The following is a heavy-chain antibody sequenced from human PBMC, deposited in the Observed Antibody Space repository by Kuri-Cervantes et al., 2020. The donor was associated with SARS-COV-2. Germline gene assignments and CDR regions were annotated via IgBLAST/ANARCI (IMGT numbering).Heavy chain of an antibody. CDR1: GFTFSSYA. J-gene: IGHJ6*02. V-gene: IGHV3-64D*09. CDR3: ARGGCSGGSCYPGFSYYYGMDV. CDR2: ISSNGGST. D-gene: IGHD2-15*01. Sequence: GESLKISCSASGFTFSSYAMHWVRQAPGKGLEYVSAISSNGGSTYYADSVKGRFTISRDNSKNTLYLQMSSLRAEDTAVYYCARGGCSGGSCYPGFSYYYGMDVWGQGTTVTVSS.